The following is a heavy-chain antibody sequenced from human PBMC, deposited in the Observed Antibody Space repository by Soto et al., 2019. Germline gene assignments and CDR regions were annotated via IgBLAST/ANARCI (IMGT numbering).Heavy chain of an antibody. CDR1: GGSISSYD. D-gene: IGHD3-22*01. CDR3: ARVDSNGGLDS. CDR2: IYYSGST. Sequence: SETLSLTCTVAGGSISSYDWSWIRQPPGKGLEWIGYIYYSGSTNYNPSLKSRVTISVDTSKNHFSLNLSSVTAADTAVYYCARVDSNGGLDSWGQGILVTVSS. J-gene: IGHJ5*01. V-gene: IGHV4-59*12.